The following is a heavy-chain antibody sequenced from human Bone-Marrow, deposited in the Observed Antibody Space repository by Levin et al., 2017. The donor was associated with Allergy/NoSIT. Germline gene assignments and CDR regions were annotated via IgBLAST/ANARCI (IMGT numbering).Heavy chain of an antibody. V-gene: IGHV3-21*01. CDR2: ISSSSSYI. CDR1: GFTFSSYS. J-gene: IGHJ4*02. Sequence: GGSLRLSCAASGFTFSSYSMNWVRQAPGKGLEWVSSISSSSSYIYYADSVKGRFTISRDNAKNSLYLQMNSLRAEDTAVYYCAREYCSGGSCYPRDYWGQGTLVTVSS. CDR3: AREYCSGGSCYPRDY. D-gene: IGHD2-15*01.